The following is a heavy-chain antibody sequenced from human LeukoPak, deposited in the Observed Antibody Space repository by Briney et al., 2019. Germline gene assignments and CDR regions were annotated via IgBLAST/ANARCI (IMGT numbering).Heavy chain of an antibody. J-gene: IGHJ4*02. V-gene: IGHV3-48*03. CDR1: GFTFSNYE. D-gene: IGHD1-26*01. CDR3: ARSSGSNLFDY. Sequence: PGGSLRLSCVASGFTFSNYEMNWVRQAPGKGLEWVSYISSSSPIYYADPVKGRFTVSRDNAKNSLYLQMNSLRADDTAVYYCARSSGSNLFDYWGQGILVTVSS. CDR2: ISSSSPI.